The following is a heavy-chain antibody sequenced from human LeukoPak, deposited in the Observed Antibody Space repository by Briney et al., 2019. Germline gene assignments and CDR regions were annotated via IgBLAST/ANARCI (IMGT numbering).Heavy chain of an antibody. D-gene: IGHD3-10*01. Sequence: PSETLSLTCTVSGGSISSSSYYWGWIRQPPGKGLEWIGSIYYSGSTYYNPSLKSRVTISVDTSKNQFSLKPSSVTAADTAVYYCASSRGMGVINVHWGQGTLVTVSS. CDR3: ASSRGMGVINVH. CDR1: GGSISSSSYY. CDR2: IYYSGST. V-gene: IGHV4-39*07. J-gene: IGHJ4*02.